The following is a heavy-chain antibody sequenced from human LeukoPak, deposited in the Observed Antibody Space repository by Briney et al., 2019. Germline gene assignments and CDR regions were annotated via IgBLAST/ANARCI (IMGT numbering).Heavy chain of an antibody. J-gene: IGHJ4*02. Sequence: GGSLRLSCAASGFIFTNAWMSWVRQAPGKGLEWVGRIKRKSDGGTTDYAAPVKGRFTISRDDSQNTLYLQMNSLRAEDTAVYYCARDRWGSGDYWGQGTLVTVSS. CDR1: GFIFTNAW. CDR3: ARDRWGSGDY. CDR2: IKRKSDGGTT. V-gene: IGHV3-15*05. D-gene: IGHD7-27*01.